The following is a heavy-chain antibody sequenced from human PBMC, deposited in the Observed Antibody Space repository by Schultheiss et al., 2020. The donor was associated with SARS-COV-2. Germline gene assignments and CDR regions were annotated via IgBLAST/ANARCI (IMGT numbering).Heavy chain of an antibody. CDR3: ARDRDIVVVTDDAFDI. V-gene: IGHV3-15*01. CDR1: GFTFSNAW. J-gene: IGHJ3*02. D-gene: IGHD2-21*02. Sequence: GGSLRLSCAASGFTFSNAWMSWVRQAPGKGLEWVGRIKSKTDGGTTDYAAPVKGRFTISRDNSKNTLYLQMNSLRAEDTAVYYCARDRDIVVVTDDAFDIWGQGTMVTVSS. CDR2: IKSKTDGGTT.